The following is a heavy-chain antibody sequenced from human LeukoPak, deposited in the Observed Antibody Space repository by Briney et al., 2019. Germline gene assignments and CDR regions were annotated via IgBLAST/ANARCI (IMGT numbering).Heavy chain of an antibody. CDR3: ASACSNRAFDI. V-gene: IGHV4-30-2*01. J-gene: IGHJ3*02. D-gene: IGHD3-10*02. Sequence: SQTLSLTCAVSGGSISSGGYSWSWIRQPPGKGLEWIGHIYHSGSTYYNPSLKSRVTISVDRSKNQFSLKLSSVTAADTAVYYCASACSNRAFDIWGQGTMVTVSS. CDR2: IYHSGST. CDR1: GGSISSGGYS.